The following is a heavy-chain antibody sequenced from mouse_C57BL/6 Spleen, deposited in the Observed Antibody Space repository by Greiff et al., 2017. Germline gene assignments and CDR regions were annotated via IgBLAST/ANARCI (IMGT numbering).Heavy chain of an antibody. Sequence: DVKLQESGGGLVKPGGSLKLSCAASGFTFSSYAMSWVRQTPEKRLEWVATISDGGNYTYYPDNVKGRFTISRDNAKNNLYLQMSHLKSEDTAMYYCARELGVYAMDYWGQGTSVTVSS. D-gene: IGHD4-1*01. CDR3: ARELGVYAMDY. CDR1: GFTFSSYA. CDR2: ISDGGNYT. V-gene: IGHV5-4*03. J-gene: IGHJ4*01.